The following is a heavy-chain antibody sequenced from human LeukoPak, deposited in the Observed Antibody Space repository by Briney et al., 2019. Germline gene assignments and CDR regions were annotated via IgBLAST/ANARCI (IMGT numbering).Heavy chain of an antibody. Sequence: GGSLRLSCAASGFTFSSYAMHWVRQAPGKGLEYVSAISSNGGSTYYANSVKGRFTISRDNSKNTLYPQMGSLRAEDMAVYYCARVMNYYDSSGYSLDYWGQGTLVTVSS. J-gene: IGHJ4*02. CDR3: ARVMNYYDSSGYSLDY. CDR1: GFTFSSYA. CDR2: ISSNGGST. D-gene: IGHD3-22*01. V-gene: IGHV3-64*01.